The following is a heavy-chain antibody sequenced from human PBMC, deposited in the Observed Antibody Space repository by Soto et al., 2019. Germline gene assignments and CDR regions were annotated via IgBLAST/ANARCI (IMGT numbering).Heavy chain of an antibody. CDR1: GFTFSSYG. Sequence: QVQLVESGGGVVQPGRSLRLSRAASGFTFSSYGMHWVRQAPGKGLEWVAVIWYDGSNKYYADSVKGRFTISRDNSKNTLYLQMNSLRAEDTAVYYCASEYCSGGSCYYHGMDVWGQGTTVTVSS. CDR3: ASEYCSGGSCYYHGMDV. CDR2: IWYDGSNK. D-gene: IGHD2-15*01. J-gene: IGHJ6*02. V-gene: IGHV3-33*01.